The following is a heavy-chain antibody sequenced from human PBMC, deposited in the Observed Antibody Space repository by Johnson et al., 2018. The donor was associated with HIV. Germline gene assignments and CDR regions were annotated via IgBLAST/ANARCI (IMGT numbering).Heavy chain of an antibody. V-gene: IGHV3-11*01. J-gene: IGHJ3*02. CDR2: ISSSGGST. CDR1: GFTFSDYY. CDR3: AKDRQWGPRDAFDI. Sequence: VQLVESGGGLVKPGGSLRLSCAASGFTFSDYYMSWIRQAPGKGLEWVSYISSSGGSTYYADSVKGRFTISRDNSRNTLYLQMNSLRAEDTAVYYCAKDRQWGPRDAFDIWGQGTMVTVSS. D-gene: IGHD6-19*01.